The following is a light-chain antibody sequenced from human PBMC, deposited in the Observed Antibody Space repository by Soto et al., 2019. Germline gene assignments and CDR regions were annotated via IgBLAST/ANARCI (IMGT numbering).Light chain of an antibody. Sequence: AIRMTQSPSSLSASTGDRVTITCRASQGISSYLAWYQQKPGKAPKLLIYAASTLQSGVPSRFSGRGSGTDFTLTISCLQSEDFATDYCQQYYSYPRTFGQGTKVEIK. CDR3: QQYYSYPRT. CDR2: AAS. CDR1: QGISSY. J-gene: IGKJ1*01. V-gene: IGKV1-8*01.